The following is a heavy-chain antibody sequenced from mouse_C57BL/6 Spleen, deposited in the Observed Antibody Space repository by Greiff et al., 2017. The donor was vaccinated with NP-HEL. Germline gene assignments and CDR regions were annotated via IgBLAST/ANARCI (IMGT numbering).Heavy chain of an antibody. CDR2: INPGSGGT. Sequence: QVQLKESGAELVRPGTSVKVSCKASGYAFTNYLIEWVKQRPGQGLEWIGVINPGSGGTNYNEKFKGKATLTADKSSSTAYMQLSSLTSEDSAVYYCARCIYGYDRYFDYWGQGTTLTVSS. CDR1: GYAFTNYL. CDR3: ARCIYGYDRYFDY. D-gene: IGHD2-2*01. V-gene: IGHV1-54*01. J-gene: IGHJ2*01.